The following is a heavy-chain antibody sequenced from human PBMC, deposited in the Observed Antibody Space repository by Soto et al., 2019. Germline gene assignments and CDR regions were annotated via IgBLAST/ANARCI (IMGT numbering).Heavy chain of an antibody. Sequence: NPGGSLRLSCAASGFTFSSYSMNWVRQAPGKGLEWVSSITSRSSYINYADSVKGRFTISRDNAKNSLYLQMNSLRAEDTAVYYCARDNVGYSGSSTRSPFDYWGQGTLVTVSS. V-gene: IGHV3-21*01. CDR1: GFTFSSYS. CDR2: ITSRSSYI. CDR3: ARDNVGYSGSSTRSPFDY. J-gene: IGHJ4*02. D-gene: IGHD3-10*01.